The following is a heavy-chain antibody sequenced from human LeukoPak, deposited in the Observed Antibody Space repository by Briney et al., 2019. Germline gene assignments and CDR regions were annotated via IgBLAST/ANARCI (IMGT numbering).Heavy chain of an antibody. CDR2: IYHSGST. CDR1: GHSISSGYY. J-gene: IGHJ3*02. D-gene: IGHD3-3*01. V-gene: IGHV4-38-2*02. Sequence: SETLSLTCTVSGHSISSGYYWGWIRQPPGKGLEWIGSIYHSGSTYYNPSLKSRVTISVDTSKSQFSLKLSSVTAADTAVYYCARGPRITIFGVVISDAFDIWGQGTMVTVSS. CDR3: ARGPRITIFGVVISDAFDI.